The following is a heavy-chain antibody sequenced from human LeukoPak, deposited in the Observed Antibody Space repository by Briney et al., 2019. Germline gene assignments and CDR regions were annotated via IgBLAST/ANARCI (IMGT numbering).Heavy chain of an antibody. CDR2: INQDGSEK. J-gene: IGHJ5*02. Sequence: LTGGSLRLSCAASGFTFSNNWMSWVRQAPGKGLEWAANINQDGSEKNYVDSVKGRFTISSDNAKNSVYLQMNSLRAEDTAVYYCVRGKGWLDPWGQGILVTVSS. V-gene: IGHV3-7*03. CDR1: GFTFSNNW. CDR3: VRGKGWLDP.